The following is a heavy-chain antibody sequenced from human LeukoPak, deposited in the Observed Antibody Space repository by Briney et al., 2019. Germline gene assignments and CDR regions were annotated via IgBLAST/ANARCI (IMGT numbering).Heavy chain of an antibody. CDR3: AREFMTRIAAAGHPYFDY. CDR2: IRYDGSNK. J-gene: IGHJ4*02. CDR1: GFTFSSYW. D-gene: IGHD6-13*01. V-gene: IGHV3-30*02. Sequence: AGGSLRLSCAASGFTFSSYWMHWVRQAPGKGLVWVAFIRYDGSNKYYADSVKGRFTISRDNSKNTLYLQMNSLRAEDTAVYYCAREFMTRIAAAGHPYFDYWGQGTLVTVSS.